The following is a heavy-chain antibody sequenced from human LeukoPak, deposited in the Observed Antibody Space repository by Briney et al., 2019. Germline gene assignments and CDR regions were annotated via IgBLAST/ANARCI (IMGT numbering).Heavy chain of an antibody. D-gene: IGHD2-2*02. CDR3: ARSTSRGVVVVPAAIGLMDV. CDR2: IIPIFGTA. Sequence: SVKVSCKASGGTFSSYAISWVRQAPGQGLEWMGGIIPIFGTANYAQKFQGRVTITADESTSTAYMELSSLRSEDTAVYYCARSTSRGVVVVPAAIGLMDVWGKGTTVTVSS. CDR1: GGTFSSYA. J-gene: IGHJ6*03. V-gene: IGHV1-69*13.